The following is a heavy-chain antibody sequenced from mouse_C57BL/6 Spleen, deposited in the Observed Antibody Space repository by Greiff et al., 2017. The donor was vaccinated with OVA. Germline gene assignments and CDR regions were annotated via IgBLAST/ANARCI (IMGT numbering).Heavy chain of an antibody. CDR3: ARSTAQATPWFAY. V-gene: IGHV14-3*01. CDR1: GFNIKNTY. D-gene: IGHD3-2*02. CDR2: IDPANGNT. Sequence: EVKLVESVAELVRPGASVKLSCTASGFNIKNTYMHWVKQRPEQGLEWIGRIDPANGNTKYAPKFQGKATITADTSSNTAYLQLSSLTSEDTAIYYCARSTAQATPWFAYWGQGTLVTVSA. J-gene: IGHJ3*01.